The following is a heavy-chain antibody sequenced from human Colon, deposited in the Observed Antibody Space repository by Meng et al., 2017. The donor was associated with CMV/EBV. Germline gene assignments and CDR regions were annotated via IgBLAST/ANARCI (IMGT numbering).Heavy chain of an antibody. Sequence: LSLTCAASGFTFSNSYMTWIRLAPGKGLEWISHISSSGNNMAYADSVKGRFTVSRDNAKNSLYLQMNSLRAEDTAVYYCASEGGCSRSACYSRWGQGTLVTVSS. D-gene: IGHD2-21*02. J-gene: IGHJ4*02. CDR3: ASEGGCSRSACYSR. V-gene: IGHV3-11*01. CDR1: GFTFSNSY. CDR2: ISSSGNNM.